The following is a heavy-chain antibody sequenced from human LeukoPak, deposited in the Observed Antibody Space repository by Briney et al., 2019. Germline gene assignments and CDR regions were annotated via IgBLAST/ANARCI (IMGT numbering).Heavy chain of an antibody. V-gene: IGHV3-23*01. J-gene: IGHJ6*02. Sequence: GGSLRLSCASTVTLGSYAMTWVRQAPGKGLEWVSAVSGNGESTYYADSVKGRFTISRDNSKNTLYLQMNSLRAEDTAVYYCARVEGMDVWGQGTTVTVSS. CDR2: VSGNGEST. CDR3: ARVEGMDV. CDR1: TVTLGSYA.